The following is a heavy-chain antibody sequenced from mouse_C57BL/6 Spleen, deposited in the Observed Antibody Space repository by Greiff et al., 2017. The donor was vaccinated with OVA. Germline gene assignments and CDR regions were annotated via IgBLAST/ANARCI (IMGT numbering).Heavy chain of an antibody. V-gene: IGHV1-82*01. J-gene: IGHJ2*01. CDR1: GYAFSSSW. Sequence: QVQLKESGPELVKPGASVTISCKASGYAFSSSWMNWVKQRPGKGLEWIGRIYPGDGDTNYNGKFKGKSTLTADKSSSTAYMQLSSLTSEDSAVYFCARSGGYDYSYYFDYWGQGTTRTVSS. CDR2: IYPGDGDT. D-gene: IGHD2-4*01. CDR3: ARSGGYDYSYYFDY.